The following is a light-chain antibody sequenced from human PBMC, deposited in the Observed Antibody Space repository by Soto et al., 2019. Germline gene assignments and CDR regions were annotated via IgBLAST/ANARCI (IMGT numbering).Light chain of an antibody. CDR1: SSNIGTNT. V-gene: IGLV1-44*01. Sequence: QSVLTQPPSASGTPGQRVTISCSGSSSNIGTNTVNWYQQLPGTAPKLLVYNNNQWPSGVPDRFSGSKSGTSASLAISGLQSEGEADYSCAPCDDCLNGVVFGGGTKVTVL. CDR3: APCDDCLNGVV. J-gene: IGLJ2*01. CDR2: NNN.